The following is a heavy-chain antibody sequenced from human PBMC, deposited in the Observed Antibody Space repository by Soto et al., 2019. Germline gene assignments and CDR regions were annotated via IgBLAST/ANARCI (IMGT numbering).Heavy chain of an antibody. CDR1: GGSIRGYY. J-gene: IGHJ4*02. D-gene: IGHD2-2*01. CDR2: MHTSGST. V-gene: IGHV4-4*07. CDR3: VRASMPKAHFDS. Sequence: QMQLQESGPGLVKPSETLSLTCTVSGGSIRGYYWSWIRQSAGMRLEWIGRMHTSGSTNYNPSLKSRVTSAVDMSKNQISLKLTSVTAADTALYYCVRASMPKAHFDSWGQGTLVTVSS.